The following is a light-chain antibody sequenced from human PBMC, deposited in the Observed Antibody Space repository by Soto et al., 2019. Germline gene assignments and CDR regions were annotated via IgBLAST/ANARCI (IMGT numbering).Light chain of an antibody. J-gene: IGLJ3*02. Sequence: QSVLTQPPSVSGAPGQRVSISCTGSTSNIGAPYDVHWYQHLPGTAPKLLIYGDNNRPSGVPDRFSGSKSGTSASLAISGLRSEDEADYYCAAWDDSLNAWLFGGGTKLTVL. CDR2: GDN. V-gene: IGLV1-40*01. CDR3: AAWDDSLNAWL. CDR1: TSNIGAPYD.